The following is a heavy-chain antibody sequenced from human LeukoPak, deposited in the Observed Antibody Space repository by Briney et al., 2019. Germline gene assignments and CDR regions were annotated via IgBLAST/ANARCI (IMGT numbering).Heavy chain of an antibody. J-gene: IGHJ4*02. CDR3: ARGPPTIVVVITTGDFDS. CDR1: GYTFTGYY. V-gene: IGHV1-2*02. D-gene: IGHD3-22*01. Sequence: ASVKVSCKASGYTFTGYYIHWVRQAPGQGLEWMGWINPNSGGTNYAQKVQGRVTMTRDKSISTAYMELRRLRSDDRAVYYCARGPPTIVVVITTGDFDSWGQGTLVTVSS. CDR2: INPNSGGT.